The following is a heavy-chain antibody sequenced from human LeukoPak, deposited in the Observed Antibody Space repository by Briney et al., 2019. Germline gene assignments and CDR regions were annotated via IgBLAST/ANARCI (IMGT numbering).Heavy chain of an antibody. V-gene: IGHV3-11*01. Sequence: GGSLRLSCAASGFTFSDYYMSWIRQAPGKGLEWVSYISSSGSTIYYADSVKGRFTISRDNAKNSLYLQMNSLRAEDTAVYYCARGGLQSIAVADAVGYWGQGTLVTVSS. CDR1: GFTFSDYY. J-gene: IGHJ4*02. D-gene: IGHD6-19*01. CDR3: ARGGLQSIAVADAVGY. CDR2: ISSSGSTI.